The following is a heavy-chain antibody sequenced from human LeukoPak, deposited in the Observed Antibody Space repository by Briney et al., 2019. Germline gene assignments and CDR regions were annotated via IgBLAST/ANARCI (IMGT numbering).Heavy chain of an antibody. CDR1: GLTFSSYA. CDR2: ITNSGGST. D-gene: IGHD6-19*01. V-gene: IGHV3-23*01. J-gene: IGHJ4*02. Sequence: GGSLRLSCAASGLTFSSYAMSWVRQAPGKGLEWVSAITNSGGSTFHADSVKGRFTISRDNSKNTLYLEMNSLRAEDTAVYYCAKDLPGSGWSCDSWGQGTLVTVSS. CDR3: AKDLPGSGWSCDS.